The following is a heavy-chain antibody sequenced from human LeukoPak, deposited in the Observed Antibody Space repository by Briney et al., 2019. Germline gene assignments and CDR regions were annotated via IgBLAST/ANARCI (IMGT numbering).Heavy chain of an antibody. V-gene: IGHV1-3*01. CDR1: GYTFTSYA. CDR3: ARGPIRYFDWLLSPFDY. D-gene: IGHD3-9*01. J-gene: IGHJ4*02. Sequence: ASVKVSCKASGYTFTSYAMHWVRQAPGQRLEWMGWINAGSGNTKYSQKFQGRVTITRDTSASTAYMELSSLRSEDTAVYYCARGPIRYFDWLLSPFDYWGQGTLVTVSS. CDR2: INAGSGNT.